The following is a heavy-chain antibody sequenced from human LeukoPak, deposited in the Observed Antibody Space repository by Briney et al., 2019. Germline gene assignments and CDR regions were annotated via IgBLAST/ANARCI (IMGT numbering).Heavy chain of an antibody. V-gene: IGHV1-18*01. CDR1: GYTFPNYG. D-gene: IGHD1-7*01. Sequence: ASVKLSCKASGYTFPNYGVSWVRQAPGQGLEWMGWISGYNGNTNFAKKVLGRVTMTTDTSTSTAYMELRSLRSDDTAVYYCARALGSGTNNYYYYMDVWGKGTTVTVSS. CDR3: ARALGSGTNNYYYYMDV. CDR2: ISGYNGNT. J-gene: IGHJ6*03.